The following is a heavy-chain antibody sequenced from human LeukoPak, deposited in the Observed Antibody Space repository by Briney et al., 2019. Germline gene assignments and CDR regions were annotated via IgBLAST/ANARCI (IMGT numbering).Heavy chain of an antibody. D-gene: IGHD6-19*01. J-gene: IGHJ4*02. CDR2: ISSSGSTV. V-gene: IGHV3-48*03. CDR3: SLLAVASPQDY. CDR1: GFSFSTYE. Sequence: GGSLRLSCAASGFSFSTYEMHWVRQAPGKGLEWVSDISSSGSTVYYADSVKGRFTTSRGNANNYLYLQMQSLRAEDTAVYYCSLLAVASPQDYWGQGTLVTVSS.